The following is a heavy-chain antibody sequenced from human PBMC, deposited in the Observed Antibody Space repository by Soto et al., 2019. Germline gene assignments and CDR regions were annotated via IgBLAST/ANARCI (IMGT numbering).Heavy chain of an antibody. D-gene: IGHD6-13*01. J-gene: IGHJ6*02. Sequence: GGSLRLSCAACGFTFSSYWMSWVRQAPGKGLEWVANIKQDGSEKYYVDSVKGRFTISRDNAKNSLYLQMNSLRAEDTAVYYCARGIAAAREASLYYYGMDVWGQGTTVTVSS. CDR2: IKQDGSEK. CDR1: GFTFSSYW. CDR3: ARGIAAAREASLYYYGMDV. V-gene: IGHV3-7*05.